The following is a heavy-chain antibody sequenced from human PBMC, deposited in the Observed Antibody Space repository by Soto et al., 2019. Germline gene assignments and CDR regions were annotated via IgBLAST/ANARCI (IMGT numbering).Heavy chain of an antibody. CDR2: IYYSGST. D-gene: IGHD6-13*01. CDR3: ARQGIIGSSSWYTRGYYMDG. Sequence: TLSLTCTVSGGSISSSSYYWGWIRQPPGKGLEWIGSIYYSGSTYYNPSLKSRVTISVDTPKNQFSLKLSSVTAADTAVYYCARQGIIGSSSWYTRGYYMDGWGKGTTVTVSS. CDR1: GGSISSSSYY. J-gene: IGHJ6*03. V-gene: IGHV4-39*01.